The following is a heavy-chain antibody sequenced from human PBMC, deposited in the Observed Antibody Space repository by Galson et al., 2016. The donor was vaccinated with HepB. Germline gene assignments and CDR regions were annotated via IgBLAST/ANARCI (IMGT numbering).Heavy chain of an antibody. CDR2: LYYSGST. J-gene: IGHJ4*02. CDR3: ARHGPITTHFY. CDR1: GFTFRSYIFH. Sequence: LRLSCAASGFTFRSYIFHWVRQSPGKGLEWIGSLYYSGSTFYNPSLKSRVTLSVDTSKKQFSLKLNSVAAADTAVYYCARHGPITTHFYWGQGTLVIVSS. D-gene: IGHD4-11*01. V-gene: IGHV4-39*01.